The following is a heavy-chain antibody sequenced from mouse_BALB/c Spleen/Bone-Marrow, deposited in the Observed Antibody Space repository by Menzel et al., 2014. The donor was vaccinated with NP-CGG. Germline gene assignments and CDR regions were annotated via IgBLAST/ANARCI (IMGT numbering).Heavy chain of an antibody. CDR1: GFTFTDFY. CDR3: ARDVGRLLFDY. D-gene: IGHD1-2*01. Sequence: EVHLVESGGGLVQPGGSLILSCEASGFTFTDFYMNWVRQPPGKALEWLGFIRNKANGYTTEYSASVKGRFTISRDNSQSILYLQMNTLRAEDSATYYCARDVGRLLFDYWGQGTTLTVSS. V-gene: IGHV7-3*02. J-gene: IGHJ2*01. CDR2: IRNKANGYTT.